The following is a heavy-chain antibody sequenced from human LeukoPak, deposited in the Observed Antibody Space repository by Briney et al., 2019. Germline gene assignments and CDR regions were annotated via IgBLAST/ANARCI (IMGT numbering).Heavy chain of an antibody. V-gene: IGHV4-30-2*01. Sequence: SETLSLTCAVSGGSISSGGYSWSWIRQPPGKGLEWIGYIYHSESTYYNPSLKSRVTISVDRSKIQFSLKLSSVTAADTAVYYCARAPPAGGLAAFDIWGQGTMVTVSS. CDR1: GGSISSGGYS. J-gene: IGHJ3*02. CDR2: IYHSEST. D-gene: IGHD3-22*01. CDR3: ARAPPAGGLAAFDI.